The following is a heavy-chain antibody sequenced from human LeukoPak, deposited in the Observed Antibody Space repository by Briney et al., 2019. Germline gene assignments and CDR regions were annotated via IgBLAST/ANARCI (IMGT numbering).Heavy chain of an antibody. V-gene: IGHV4-4*02. CDR3: ARVDCSVGRCYVAYFDY. CDR2: IYQTESP. J-gene: IGHJ4*02. D-gene: IGHD2-15*01. Sequence: SETLSLTCAVSAGSISSSDWWSWVRQPPGKGLEWIGYIYQTESPKYNASLQSRVTLSLDRSKNQFSLKLSSVTAADTAVYYCARVDCSVGRCYVAYFDYWGQGTLVTVSS. CDR1: AGSISSSDW.